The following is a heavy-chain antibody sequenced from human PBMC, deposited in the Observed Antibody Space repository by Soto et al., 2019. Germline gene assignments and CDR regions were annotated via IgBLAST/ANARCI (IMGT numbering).Heavy chain of an antibody. CDR1: GGSVSSGSYY. V-gene: IGHV4-61*01. J-gene: IGHJ4*02. CDR2: IYYSGST. CDR3: ARSVDSSGYYFDIDY. Sequence: QVQLQESGPGLVKPSETLSLTCTVSGGSVSSGSYYWSWIRQPPGKGLEWIGYIYYSGSTNYNPSLKSRVTISVDTSKHQCSLKLSSVTAADTAVYYCARSVDSSGYYFDIDYWGQGTLVTVSS. D-gene: IGHD3-22*01.